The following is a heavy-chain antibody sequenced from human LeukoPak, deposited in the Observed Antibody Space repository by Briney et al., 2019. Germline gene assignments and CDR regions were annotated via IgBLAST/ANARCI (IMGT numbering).Heavy chain of an antibody. CDR1: GYSFDSYW. CDR3: VRPAGTGRWFDP. CDR2: IYPGDSDI. J-gene: IGHJ5*02. V-gene: IGHV5-51*01. D-gene: IGHD2-8*02. Sequence: GESLNISCQGFGYSFDSYWIGWVRQMPGKGLEWMGIIYPGDSDIRYGPSFEGQVTISADTSITTAYLEWSSLKASDTAIYYCVRPAGTGRWFDPWGQGTLVTVSS.